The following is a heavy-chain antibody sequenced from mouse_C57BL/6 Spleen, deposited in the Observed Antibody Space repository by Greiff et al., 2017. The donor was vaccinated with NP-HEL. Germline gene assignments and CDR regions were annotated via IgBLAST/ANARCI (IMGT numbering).Heavy chain of an antibody. J-gene: IGHJ2*01. CDR3: TRGLTTVAGDYVDF. CDR2: IRNKATNHAT. Sequence: VQLKESGGGLVQPGGSMKLSCAASGFTFSDAWMDWVRQSPEKGLEWVAEIRNKATNHATYYAESVKGRFTISRDDSKSSVYLQMNSLRAEDTGSYYWTRGLTTVAGDYVDFWGRGTTLTVSS. D-gene: IGHD1-1*01. CDR1: GFTFSDAW. V-gene: IGHV6-6*01.